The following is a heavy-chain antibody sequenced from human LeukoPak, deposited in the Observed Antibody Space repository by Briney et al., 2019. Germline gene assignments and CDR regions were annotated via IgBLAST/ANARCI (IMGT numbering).Heavy chain of an antibody. D-gene: IGHD4/OR15-4a*01. CDR1: GYSFTSYW. J-gene: IGHJ6*02. CDR2: IDPSDSYT. Sequence: GESLRISCKGSGYSFTSYWISWVRQMPGKGLEWMGRIDPSDSYTNYSPSFQGHVTISADKSISTAHLQWSSLKASDTAMYYCAMMTTVLTGYYYGMDVWGQGTTVTVSS. CDR3: AMMTTVLTGYYYGMDV. V-gene: IGHV5-10-1*01.